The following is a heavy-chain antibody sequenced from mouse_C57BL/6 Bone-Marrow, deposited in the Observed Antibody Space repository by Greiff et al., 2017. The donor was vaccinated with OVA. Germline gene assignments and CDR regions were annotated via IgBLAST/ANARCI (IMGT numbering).Heavy chain of an antibody. CDR2: INPYNGGT. D-gene: IGHD2-4*01. CDR3: ARGGDYPLAY. CDR1: GYTFTDYY. V-gene: IGHV1-19*01. J-gene: IGHJ3*01. Sequence: EVQRVESGPVLVKPGASVKMSCKASGYTFTDYYMNWVKQSHGKSLEWIGVINPYNGGTSYNQKFKGKATLTVDKSSSTAYMELNSLTSEDSAVYYCARGGDYPLAYWGQGTLVTVSA.